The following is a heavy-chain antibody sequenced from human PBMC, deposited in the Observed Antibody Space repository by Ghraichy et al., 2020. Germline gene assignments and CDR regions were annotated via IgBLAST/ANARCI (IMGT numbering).Heavy chain of an antibody. CDR3: ARGPGGTSGY. D-gene: IGHD4-23*01. V-gene: IGHV4-59*01. J-gene: IGHJ4*02. CDR1: GGSISSYY. CDR2: VYSSGSA. Sequence: SETLSLTCTVSGGSISSYYWSWVRQPPGKGLEWIGYVYSSGSANYNPSLKSRITISVTMSKNQFSLKLISVTAADTAVYYCARGPGGTSGYWGQGTLVTVSA.